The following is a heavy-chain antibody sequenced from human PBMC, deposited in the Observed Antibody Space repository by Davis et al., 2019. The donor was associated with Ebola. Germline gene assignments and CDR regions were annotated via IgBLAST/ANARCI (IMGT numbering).Heavy chain of an antibody. J-gene: IGHJ6*02. CDR3: ARDLYRITGILGYGMDV. D-gene: IGHD1-20*01. Sequence: ASVKVSCKASGCTFTSYGISWVRQAPGQGLEWMGWISAYNGNTNYAQKLQGRVTMTTDTSTSTAYMELRSLRSDDTAVYYCARDLYRITGILGYGMDVWGQGTTVTVSS. CDR2: ISAYNGNT. CDR1: GCTFTSYG. V-gene: IGHV1-18*01.